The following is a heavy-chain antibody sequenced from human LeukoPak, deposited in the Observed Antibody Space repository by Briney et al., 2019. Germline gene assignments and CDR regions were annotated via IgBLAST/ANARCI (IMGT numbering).Heavy chain of an antibody. CDR3: TRRLDD. D-gene: IGHD3-16*01. J-gene: IGHJ4*02. Sequence: GGSLRLSCAASGFSFNSDWMDWVRQAPGKGLEWVANIKHDESEKNYLDSVKGRFTISRDNAQNSLYLQMNGLRVEDTAVYYCTRRLDDWGQGTLVTVSS. CDR1: GFSFNSDW. V-gene: IGHV3-7*01. CDR2: IKHDESEK.